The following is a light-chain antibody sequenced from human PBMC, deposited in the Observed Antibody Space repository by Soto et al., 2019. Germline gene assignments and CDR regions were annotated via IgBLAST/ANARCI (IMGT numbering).Light chain of an antibody. CDR1: QVISTS. J-gene: IGKJ5*01. CDR2: AAS. CDR3: QQLLDSPIT. Sequence: DLQRAQSGSCVAPARGGSMTITCLASQVISTSLAWYQVKPGKAPKLLIYAASTLESGVPSRFSATVPGTEFSLTITTLQPEYSATYYCQQLLDSPITFGQGTRLEIK. V-gene: IGKV1-9*01.